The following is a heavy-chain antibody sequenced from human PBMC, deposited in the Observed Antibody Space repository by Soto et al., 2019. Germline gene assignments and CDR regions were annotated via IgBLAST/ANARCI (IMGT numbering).Heavy chain of an antibody. CDR3: ARSPGGIWDV. J-gene: IGHJ6*02. Sequence: QVQLQESGPGLVKPSETVSLTCTVSGGSVSSGNYCWSWIRQSPGKGLEWIGYIYYSGSTDYNPSLKSRVTMSVDASKNQFSLKLSSVTAADTAVYYCARSPGGIWDVWGQGTTVTVSS. CDR1: GGSVSSGNYC. D-gene: IGHD3-16*01. V-gene: IGHV4-61*01. CDR2: IYYSGST.